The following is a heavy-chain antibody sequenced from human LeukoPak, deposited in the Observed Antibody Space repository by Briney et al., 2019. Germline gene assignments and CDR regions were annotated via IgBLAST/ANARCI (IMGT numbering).Heavy chain of an antibody. D-gene: IGHD3-22*01. V-gene: IGHV3-23*01. CDR3: AKAPAYYDSNSFQH. Sequence: GSLRLSCEAPGFTFSSFAMSWVRQAPGKGLGWVSAISGSGTSTYYADSVKGRFTISRDNSKNTLYLQMNSLRAEDTAVYYCAKAPAYYDSNSFQHWGQGTLVTVSS. CDR2: ISGSGTST. CDR1: GFTFSSFA. J-gene: IGHJ1*01.